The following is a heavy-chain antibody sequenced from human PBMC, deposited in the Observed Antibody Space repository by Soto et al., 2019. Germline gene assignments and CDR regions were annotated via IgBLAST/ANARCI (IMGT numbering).Heavy chain of an antibody. J-gene: IGHJ6*02. CDR3: ARDHIVVVTASQRSYYYYGMDF. CDR2: ISYDGSNK. V-gene: IGHV3-30-3*01. Sequence: GGSLRLSCAASGFTFSSYAMHWVRQAPGKGLEWVAVISYDGSNKYYADSVKGRFTISRDNSKNTLYLQMNSLRAEDTAVYYCARDHIVVVTASQRSYYYYGMDFWGQGTTVTVSS. CDR1: GFTFSSYA. D-gene: IGHD2-21*02.